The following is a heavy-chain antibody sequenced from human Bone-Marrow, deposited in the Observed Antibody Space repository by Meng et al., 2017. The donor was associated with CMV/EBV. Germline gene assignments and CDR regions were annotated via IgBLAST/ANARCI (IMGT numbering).Heavy chain of an antibody. Sequence: SETLSLTCTVSGGSISSSAYYWGWIRQPPGKGLEWIGSIYYSGSTDYNPSLKSRVAISIHRSKNQFSLRLSSMTAADTAVYYCARDTGGYDSTTPDYWGQGTLVTVSS. CDR3: ARDTGGYDSTTPDY. V-gene: IGHV4-39*07. D-gene: IGHD3-22*01. J-gene: IGHJ4*02. CDR1: GGSISSSAYY. CDR2: IYYSGST.